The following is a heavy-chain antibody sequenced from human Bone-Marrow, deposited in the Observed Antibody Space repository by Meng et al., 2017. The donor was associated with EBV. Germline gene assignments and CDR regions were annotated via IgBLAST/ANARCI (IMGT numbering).Heavy chain of an antibody. CDR3: AVLLSTPLAFDS. J-gene: IGHJ4*02. V-gene: IGHV1-2*06. D-gene: IGHD5/OR15-5a*01. CDR2: VNPTTGDS. Sequence: QVPRVQVGGEVRKPGASVKASCDTSGYTFIVSYIHWVRQAPGQGLEWMGRVNPTTGDSNYAQHFQGRVTMTRDKSINTASMELASLTPDDTAMYYCAVLLSTPLAFDSWGQGTLVTVSS. CDR1: GYTFIVSY.